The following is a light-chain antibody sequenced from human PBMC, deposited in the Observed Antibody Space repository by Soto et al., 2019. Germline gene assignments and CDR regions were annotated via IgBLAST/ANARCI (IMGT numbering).Light chain of an antibody. V-gene: IGLV2-14*03. Sequence: QSALTQPASVSGSPGQSITISCTGTSSDVGNYNYVSWYQQHPGRVPKLMIYDVTNRPSGVSNRFSGSKSGNTASLTISGLQAEDEADYYCSSYTSTNAVVFGGGTKVTVL. CDR3: SSYTSTNAVV. J-gene: IGLJ2*01. CDR2: DVT. CDR1: SSDVGNYNY.